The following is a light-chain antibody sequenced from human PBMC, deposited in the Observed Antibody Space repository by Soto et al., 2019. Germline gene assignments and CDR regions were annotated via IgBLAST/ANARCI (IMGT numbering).Light chain of an antibody. Sequence: QMTQSPSSLSASVGDTVTISCRASQGIGDDLGWYQQKPGEAPRRLIYGASILPSGVPSRFSGSGSGTEFTLTLSGLQPEDCATYCCLEHNTYPFSFGGGTKVEIK. CDR1: QGIGDD. CDR2: GAS. V-gene: IGKV1-17*01. J-gene: IGKJ4*01. CDR3: LEHNTYPFS.